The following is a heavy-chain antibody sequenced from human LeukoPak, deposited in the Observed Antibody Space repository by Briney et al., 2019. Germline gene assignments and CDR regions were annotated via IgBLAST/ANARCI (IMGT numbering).Heavy chain of an antibody. V-gene: IGHV3-7*01. Sequence: QPGGSLRLSCAASGFTFSSYWMSWVRQAPGKGLEWVANIKQDGSEKYYVDSVKGRFTISRDNAKSSLYLQMNSLRVEDTAIYYCARVVDRDPGYMDVWGKGTTVTVSS. CDR1: GFTFSSYW. J-gene: IGHJ6*03. CDR2: IKQDGSEK. D-gene: IGHD2-2*01. CDR3: ARVVDRDPGYMDV.